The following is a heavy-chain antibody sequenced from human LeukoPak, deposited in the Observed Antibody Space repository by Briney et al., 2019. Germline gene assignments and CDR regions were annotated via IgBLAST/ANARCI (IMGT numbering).Heavy chain of an antibody. D-gene: IGHD6-19*01. J-gene: IGHJ5*02. CDR1: GYSFSGYY. Sequence: PGASVKVSCKTSGYSFSGYYIHWVRQAPGQGLEWMGLINPNSGGTNYAQKFQDRVTMTRDTSINTAYVELSSLTSDDTAVYYCARGSVTGTASWFDPWGQGTLVTVSS. V-gene: IGHV1-2*02. CDR3: ARGSVTGTASWFDP. CDR2: INPNSGGT.